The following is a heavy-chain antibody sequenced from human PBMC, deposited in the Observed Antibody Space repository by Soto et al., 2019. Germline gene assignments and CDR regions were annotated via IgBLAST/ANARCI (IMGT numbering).Heavy chain of an antibody. J-gene: IGHJ6*02. CDR3: ARDHDGHCGIDV. CDR1: GFTFSSYG. CDR2: ISSSSTII. V-gene: IGHV3-21*01. Sequence: GSLRLSCSASGFTFSSYGMNWVRLAPGKGLEWVSTISSSSTIIYYADSVNRRFTISSDNANKSLYLQMNSIGAENTAVYYWARDHDGHCGIDVWGQGTMVTVSS.